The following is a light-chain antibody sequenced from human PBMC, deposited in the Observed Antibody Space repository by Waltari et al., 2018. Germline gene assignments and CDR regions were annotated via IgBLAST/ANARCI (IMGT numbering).Light chain of an antibody. J-gene: IGLJ2*01. CDR1: SSDVGGYNY. CDR3: SSYTSSSTLDVV. V-gene: IGLV2-14*01. Sequence: QSALTQPASVSGSPGQSITISCTGTSSDVGGYNYVSWYQQHPGKAPKLMIYEVSNRPSGVSNRFSGSKSGNTASLTISGLQAEDEADYYCSSYTSSSTLDVVFGGG. CDR2: EVS.